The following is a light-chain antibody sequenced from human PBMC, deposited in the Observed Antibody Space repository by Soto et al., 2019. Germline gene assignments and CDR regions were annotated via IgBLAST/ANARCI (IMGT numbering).Light chain of an antibody. Sequence: QSALTQPASVSGSPGQSITISCPGTSSDVGGYNYVSWFQQHPGKAPKLMIYEVSNRPSGVSNRFSGSRSGNTASLTISGLQSEDEAEYYCNSYTNNNTFVFGTGTKLTVL. CDR3: NSYTNNNTFV. V-gene: IGLV2-14*01. J-gene: IGLJ1*01. CDR1: SSDVGGYNY. CDR2: EVS.